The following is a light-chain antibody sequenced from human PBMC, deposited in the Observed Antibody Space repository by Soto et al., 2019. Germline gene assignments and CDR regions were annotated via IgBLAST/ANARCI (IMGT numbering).Light chain of an antibody. J-gene: IGKJ2*01. CDR3: LQDYNYPYT. CDR1: EGIRND. CDR2: AAS. Sequence: AIQVTQSPSSLSASVGDRVTITCRASEGIRNDLGWYQQKPGKAPKLLIYAASSLQSGVPSRFSGSGSGTDFTLTISSLQPEDFATYYCLQDYNYPYTFGQGTKLEIK. V-gene: IGKV1-6*01.